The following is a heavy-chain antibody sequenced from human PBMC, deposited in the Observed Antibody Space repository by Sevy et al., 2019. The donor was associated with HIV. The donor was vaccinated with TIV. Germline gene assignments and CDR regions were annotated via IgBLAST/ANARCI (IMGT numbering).Heavy chain of an antibody. J-gene: IGHJ6*02. D-gene: IGHD1-7*01. CDR1: GYTFTSYA. V-gene: IGHV1-3*01. Sequence: ASVKVSCKASGYTFTSYAMHWVRQAPGQRLEWMGWINAGNGNTKYSQKFQGRVTITRDTSASTAYMELSSLRSEDTAVYYCAKWLELLEPYYYYGMDVWGQGTTVTVSS. CDR2: INAGNGNT. CDR3: AKWLELLEPYYYYGMDV.